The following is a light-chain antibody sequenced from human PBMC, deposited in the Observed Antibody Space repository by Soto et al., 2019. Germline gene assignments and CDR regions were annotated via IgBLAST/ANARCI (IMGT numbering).Light chain of an antibody. CDR3: CSYGGSRAV. V-gene: IGLV2-23*02. J-gene: IGLJ7*01. CDR1: SSDVGSYNL. Sequence: QSALTQPASVSGSPGQSITISRTGTSSDVGSYNLVSWYQQHPGKAPKLMIYEVSKRPSGVSNRFSGSKSGNTASLTISGLQAEDEADYYCCSYGGSRAVFGGGTQLTVL. CDR2: EVS.